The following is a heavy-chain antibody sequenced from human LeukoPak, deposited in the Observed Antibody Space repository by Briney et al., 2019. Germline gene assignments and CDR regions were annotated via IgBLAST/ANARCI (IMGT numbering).Heavy chain of an antibody. V-gene: IGHV3-23*01. J-gene: IGHJ4*02. Sequence: SGGSLRLSCAASGFTFGSYAMSWVRQAPGKGLEWVSGLSGSGGTTYYADSVKGRFTISRDNSKNTMYLQVNSLRAEDTAVYYCAREGASRTFDFWGQGTLVTVSS. D-gene: IGHD1-26*01. CDR2: LSGSGGTT. CDR3: AREGASRTFDF. CDR1: GFTFGSYA.